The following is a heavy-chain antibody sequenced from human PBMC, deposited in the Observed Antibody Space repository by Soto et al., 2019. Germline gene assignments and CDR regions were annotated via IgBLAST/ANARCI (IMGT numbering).Heavy chain of an antibody. D-gene: IGHD3-16*01. V-gene: IGHV4-34*01. CDR3: ARGPPFH. CDR1: GGSFSGYC. J-gene: IGHJ4*02. CDR2: ICHGGSA. Sequence: SDTLSLTCAVYGGSFSGYCWSWIRQTPGEGLEWVGDICHGGSANYNPSLKSRVTISVDRSKNQFSLKLSSVTAADTAVYYCARGPPFHWGQGTLVTVSS.